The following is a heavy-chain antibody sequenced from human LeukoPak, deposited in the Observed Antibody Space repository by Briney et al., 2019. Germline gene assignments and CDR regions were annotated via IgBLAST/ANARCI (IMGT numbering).Heavy chain of an antibody. V-gene: IGHV3-21*01. CDR3: ARGEDSGSFI. Sequence: PGGSLRLSCAASGFTFDDYGMSWVRQAPGKGLEWVSSISSSSSYIYYADSVKGRFTISRDNAKNSLYLQMNSLRAEDTAVYYCARGEDSGSFIWGQGTMVTVSS. CDR1: GFTFDDYG. J-gene: IGHJ3*02. D-gene: IGHD3-10*01. CDR2: ISSSSSYI.